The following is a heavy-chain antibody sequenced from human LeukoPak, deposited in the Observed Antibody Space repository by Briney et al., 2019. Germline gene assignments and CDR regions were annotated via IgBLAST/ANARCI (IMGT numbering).Heavy chain of an antibody. CDR3: AADGGELLTF. D-gene: IGHD1-26*01. Sequence: ASVNVSCKVSGYSLSELSVHWVRQAPGKGLEWMGGFYPEDGERKYAQKFQGRVSMTEDTSTDTAHMELSSLRSEDTAVYYCAADGGELLTFWGQGTLVTVSS. CDR1: GYSLSELS. V-gene: IGHV1-24*01. CDR2: FYPEDGER. J-gene: IGHJ4*02.